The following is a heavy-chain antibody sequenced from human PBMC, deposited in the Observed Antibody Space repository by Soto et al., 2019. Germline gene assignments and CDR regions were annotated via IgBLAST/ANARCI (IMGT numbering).Heavy chain of an antibody. J-gene: IGHJ4*02. CDR1: GINYNTYA. Sequence: QVQLVQSGAEMKKPGASVKLSCKTSGINYNTYAIHWVRQAPGQGLEWMGWINAGNGDTRYSQNFQDRVTLTRDTSATTVYMDLDSLKSEDTGVYYCARAIRGYVTWGQGTLVTVSS. D-gene: IGHD6-25*01. CDR3: ARAIRGYVT. CDR2: INAGNGDT. V-gene: IGHV1-3*01.